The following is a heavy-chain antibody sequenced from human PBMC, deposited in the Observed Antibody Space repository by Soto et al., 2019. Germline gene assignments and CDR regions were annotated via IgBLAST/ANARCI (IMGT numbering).Heavy chain of an antibody. V-gene: IGHV5-51*01. CDR2: IYPGDSDT. CDR3: ARRYCSGGGCYSIDY. D-gene: IGHD2-15*01. Sequence: GESLKISCKGSGYSFTNYWIGWVRQMPGKGLEWMGIIYPGDSDTRYSPSFQGQVTISADKSINTAYLQWSSLKASDTAMYYCARRYCSGGGCYSIDYWGQGTLVTAPQ. J-gene: IGHJ4*02. CDR1: GYSFTNYW.